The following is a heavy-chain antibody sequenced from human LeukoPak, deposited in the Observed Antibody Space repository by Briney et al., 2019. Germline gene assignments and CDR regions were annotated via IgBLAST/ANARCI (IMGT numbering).Heavy chain of an antibody. V-gene: IGHV3-11*01. Sequence: SPGGSLRLSCAASGFTFSDYYMSWNRQAPGKGLERVSYISSSGSTIYYADSVKGRFTISGDNAKNSLYLQMNSLRAEDTAVYHCARPDYDILTGYYNYGMDVWGQGTTVTVSS. CDR3: ARPDYDILTGYYNYGMDV. D-gene: IGHD3-9*01. CDR1: GFTFSDYY. CDR2: ISSSGSTI. J-gene: IGHJ6*02.